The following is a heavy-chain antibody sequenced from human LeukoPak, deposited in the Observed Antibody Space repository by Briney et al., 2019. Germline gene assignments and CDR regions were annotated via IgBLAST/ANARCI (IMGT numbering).Heavy chain of an antibody. CDR1: GGSFNGYY. Sequence: SETLFLTCAVYGGSFNGYYWSWIRQSPGKGLEWIGEIDHSGRTNSNPSLKSRVIISVDMSKNQFSLRLTSVTAADTAIYYCARKSIVTAGRKPYDYWDQGTLVTVSS. J-gene: IGHJ4*02. V-gene: IGHV4-34*01. D-gene: IGHD6-13*01. CDR3: ARKSIVTAGRKPYDY. CDR2: IDHSGRT.